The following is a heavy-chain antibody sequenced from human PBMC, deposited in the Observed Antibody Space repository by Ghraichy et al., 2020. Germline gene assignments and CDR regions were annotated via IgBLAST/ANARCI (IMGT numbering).Heavy chain of an antibody. CDR2: IDSGGRT. CDR3: AKPVVVTVVDAFDI. CDR1: GFTFSNYA. Sequence: GGSLRLSCAASGFTFSNYAMSWVRHAPGKGLEWVSTIDSGGRTYYADSVKGRFTISRDYSKNTLYLQMNSLRAEDTAIYYCAKPVVVTVVDAFDIWGQGTMVTVSS. D-gene: IGHD2-21*02. J-gene: IGHJ3*02. V-gene: IGHV3-23*01.